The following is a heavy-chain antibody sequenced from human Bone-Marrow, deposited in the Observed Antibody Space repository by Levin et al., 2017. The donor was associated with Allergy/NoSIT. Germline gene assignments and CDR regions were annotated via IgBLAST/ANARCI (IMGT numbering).Heavy chain of an antibody. CDR3: TRDAAMALYYFDN. Sequence: GESLKISCEASGFTFRDYGMHWVRQAPGKGLEWVAAISFDGMHKNYVHSVKGRFTISRDNSNNTLTLQMSSLSVEDSAIYYCTRDAAMALYYFDNWGQGALVTVSS. J-gene: IGHJ4*02. CDR1: GFTFRDYG. D-gene: IGHD3-16*01. CDR2: ISFDGMHK. V-gene: IGHV3-30*03.